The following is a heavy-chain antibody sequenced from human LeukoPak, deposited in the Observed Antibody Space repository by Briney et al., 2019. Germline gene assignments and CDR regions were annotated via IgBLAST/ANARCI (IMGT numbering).Heavy chain of an antibody. CDR1: GESVFSTSAA. Sequence: SQTLSLTCAISGESVFSTSAAWNWVRQSPSRGLEWLAKTYYRSQWYNDYAESVKGRITINPDTSKNQISLQLKSVTPDDTAVYYCAREGPAFDVWGQGTMVTVSS. J-gene: IGHJ3*01. CDR2: TYYRSQWYN. CDR3: AREGPAFDV. V-gene: IGHV6-1*01.